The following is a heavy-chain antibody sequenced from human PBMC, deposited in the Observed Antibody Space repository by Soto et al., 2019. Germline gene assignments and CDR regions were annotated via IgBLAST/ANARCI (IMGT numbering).Heavy chain of an antibody. Sequence: SGPTLVKPTQTLTLTCTFSGFSLSTSGVGVGWICQPPGKALEWLALIYWDDDKRYSPSLKSRLTITKDTSKNQVVLTMTNMDPVDTATYYCAHRKKLRFLEWLLFDYWGQGTLVTVSS. J-gene: IGHJ4*02. CDR2: IYWDDDK. V-gene: IGHV2-5*02. CDR1: GFSLSTSGVG. CDR3: AHRKKLRFLEWLLFDY. D-gene: IGHD3-3*01.